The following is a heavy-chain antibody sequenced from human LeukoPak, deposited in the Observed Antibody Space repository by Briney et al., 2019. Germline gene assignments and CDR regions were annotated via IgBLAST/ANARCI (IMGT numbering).Heavy chain of an antibody. CDR3: ARRNGNYFDY. J-gene: IGHJ4*02. V-gene: IGHV5-51*01. D-gene: IGHD4-11*01. CDR2: IYPGDSNT. Sequence: GESLKISCQVSGYSFPSHWIGWVPQTPGKGLEWMGFIYPGDSNTRYSPSFQGQVTISVGKSISTAYLQWGSLKASDTAMYYCARRNGNYFDYWGQGSLVSVSS. CDR1: GYSFPSHW.